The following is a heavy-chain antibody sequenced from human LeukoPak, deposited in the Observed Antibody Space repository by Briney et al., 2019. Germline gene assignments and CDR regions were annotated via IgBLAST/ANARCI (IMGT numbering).Heavy chain of an antibody. V-gene: IGHV3-33*01. CDR2: IWYDGSNK. CDR1: GFTFSSYG. D-gene: IGHD6-19*01. CDR3: ARNALAVAGTGHFDY. J-gene: IGHJ4*02. Sequence: PGGSLRLSCAASGFTFSSYGMPWVRQAPGKGLEWVAVIWYDGSNKYYADSVKGRFTISRDNSKNTLYLQMNSLRAEDTAVYYCARNALAVAGTGHFDYWGQGTLVTVSS.